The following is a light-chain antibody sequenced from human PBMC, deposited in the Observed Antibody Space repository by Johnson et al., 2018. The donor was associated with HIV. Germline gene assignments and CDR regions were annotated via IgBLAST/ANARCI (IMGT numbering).Light chain of an antibody. CDR2: EDN. CDR3: GTWDSSLSPGEFV. CDR1: SSNIGNNY. J-gene: IGLJ1*01. V-gene: IGLV1-51*02. Sequence: QSVLTQPPSVSATPGQKVTISCSGSSSNIGNNYVSWYQQLPGTAPKLLIYEDNKRPSGIPGRFSGSKSGTSATLGITGLQTGVEADYYCGTWDSSLSPGEFVFGTGTKVTV.